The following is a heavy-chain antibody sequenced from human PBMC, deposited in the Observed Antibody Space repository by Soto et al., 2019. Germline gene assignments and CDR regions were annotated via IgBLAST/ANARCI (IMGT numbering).Heavy chain of an antibody. J-gene: IGHJ4*02. CDR1: GGSISSGGSY. CDR3: ARIGDSTAGLDY. Sequence: QVQLQESGPGLVKPSQTLSLTCTVSGGSISSGGSYWSWIRQHPGKGLEWIGYIYYSGSTYYNPSLKSRVTISVDTSKNQFSLKLSSVTAADTAVYYCARIGDSTAGLDYWGQGTLVTVSS. D-gene: IGHD6-13*01. V-gene: IGHV4-31*03. CDR2: IYYSGST.